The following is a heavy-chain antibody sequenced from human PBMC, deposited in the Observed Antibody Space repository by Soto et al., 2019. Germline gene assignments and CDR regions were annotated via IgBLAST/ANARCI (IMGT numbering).Heavy chain of an antibody. V-gene: IGHV1-8*01. D-gene: IGHD3-16*01. Sequence: QVQLVQSGAEVKKPGASVKVSCKASGYTFTSYDINWVRQATGQGLEWMGWMNPNSGNTGYAQKFQGRVTMTRNTSISTAYMELSSLRSEDTAVYYCARALMTLRDYYYYGMDVWGQGTTVTVSS. CDR2: MNPNSGNT. J-gene: IGHJ6*02. CDR1: GYTFTSYD. CDR3: ARALMTLRDYYYYGMDV.